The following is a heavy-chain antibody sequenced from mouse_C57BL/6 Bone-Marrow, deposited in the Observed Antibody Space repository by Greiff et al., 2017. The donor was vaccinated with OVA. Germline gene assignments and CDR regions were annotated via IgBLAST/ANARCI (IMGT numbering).Heavy chain of an antibody. V-gene: IGHV1-50*01. CDR3: ARWATVVASSKAMDY. Sequence: QVQLQQPGAELVKPGASVKLSCKASGYTFTSYWMQWVKQRPGQGLEWIGEIDPSDSYTNYNQKFKGKATLTVDTSSRTAYMQLSSLTSEDSAVYYCARWATVVASSKAMDYWGQGTSVTVAS. D-gene: IGHD1-1*01. CDR2: IDPSDSYT. CDR1: GYTFTSYW. J-gene: IGHJ4*01.